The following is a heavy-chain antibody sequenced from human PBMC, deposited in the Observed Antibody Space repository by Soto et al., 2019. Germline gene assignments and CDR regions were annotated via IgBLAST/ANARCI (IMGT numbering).Heavy chain of an antibody. CDR2: IIPIFGTA. V-gene: IGHV1-69*06. CDR1: GDTFSSYS. CDR3: ARSSQNITMIRGVIGPASYYGMDV. Sequence: SVKVSCKASGDTFSSYSISWVRQAPGQGLEWMGGIIPIFGTANYAQKFQGRVTIIADKSTSTAYMELSSLRSDDTAVYYCARSSQNITMIRGVIGPASYYGMDVWGQGTTVTVSS. D-gene: IGHD3-10*01. J-gene: IGHJ6*02.